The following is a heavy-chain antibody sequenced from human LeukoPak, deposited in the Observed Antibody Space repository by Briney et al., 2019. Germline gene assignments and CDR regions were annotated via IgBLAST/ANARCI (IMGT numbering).Heavy chain of an antibody. CDR3: AKGHYYGSGSLDY. D-gene: IGHD3-10*01. J-gene: IGHJ4*02. CDR1: GFTFXXYG. V-gene: IGHV3-23*01. Sequence: RXSXXAXGFTFXXYGMSXVRQAPGKGLEWVSAIGGRDGSTYYTDSVKGRFTISRDNSKNTLYVQMNSLRAEDTAVYYCAKGHYYGSGSLDYWGQGTLVTVSS. CDR2: IGGRDGST.